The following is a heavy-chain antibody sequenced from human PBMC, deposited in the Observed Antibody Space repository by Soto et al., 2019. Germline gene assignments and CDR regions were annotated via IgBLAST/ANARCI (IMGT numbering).Heavy chain of an antibody. Sequence: SVKVSCKASGYSFTDYHVHWVRQAPGQGLEWLGRINPKSGGTSTAQKFQGWVTMTTDTSISTASMELTRLASDDTVIYYCARGDSTDCSNGVCSFFYNHDMDVWGQGTTVTVSS. CDR3: ARGDSTDCSNGVCSFFYNHDMDV. J-gene: IGHJ6*02. V-gene: IGHV1-2*05. D-gene: IGHD2-8*01. CDR2: INPKSGGT. CDR1: GYSFTDYH.